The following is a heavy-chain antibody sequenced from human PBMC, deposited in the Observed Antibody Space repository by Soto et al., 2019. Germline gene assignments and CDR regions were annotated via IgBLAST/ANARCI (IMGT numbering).Heavy chain of an antibody. CDR3: TTGYNWNDDAFDI. J-gene: IGHJ3*02. D-gene: IGHD1-1*01. Sequence: GGSLRLSCAASGFTFSNAWMSWVRQAPGKGLEWVGHIKSKTDGGTTDYAAPVKGRFTISRDDSKNTLYLQMNSLKTEDTAVYYCTTGYNWNDDAFDIWGQGTMVTVSS. CDR2: IKSKTDGGTT. CDR1: GFTFSNAW. V-gene: IGHV3-15*01.